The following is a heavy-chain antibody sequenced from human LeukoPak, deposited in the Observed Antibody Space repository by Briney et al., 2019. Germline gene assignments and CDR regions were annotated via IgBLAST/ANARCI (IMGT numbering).Heavy chain of an antibody. D-gene: IGHD1-26*01. Sequence: PSETLSLTCTVSGGSISSYYWSWVRQPPGKGLEWIGYIYYSGSTNYNPSLKSRVTISVDTSKNQFSLKLSSVTAADTAVYYCAIGSGSPAFDYWGQGTLVTVSS. CDR3: AIGSGSPAFDY. J-gene: IGHJ4*02. CDR1: GGSISSYY. V-gene: IGHV4-59*01. CDR2: IYYSGST.